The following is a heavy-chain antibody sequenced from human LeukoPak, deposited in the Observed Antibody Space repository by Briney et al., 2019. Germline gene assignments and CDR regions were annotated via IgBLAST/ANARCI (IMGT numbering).Heavy chain of an antibody. V-gene: IGHV4-34*01. CDR3: ARLLDFYGSGSYALGY. CDR2: INHSGST. J-gene: IGHJ4*02. CDR1: GGSISSYY. D-gene: IGHD3-10*01. Sequence: SETLSLTCTVSGGSISSYYWSWIRQPPGKGLEWIGEINHSGSTNYNPSLKSRVTISVDTSKNQFSLKLSSVTAADTAVYYCARLLDFYGSGSYALGYWGQGTPVTVSS.